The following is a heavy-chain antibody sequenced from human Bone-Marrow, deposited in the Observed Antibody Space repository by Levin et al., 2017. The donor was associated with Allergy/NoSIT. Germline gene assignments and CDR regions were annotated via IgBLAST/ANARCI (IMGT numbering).Heavy chain of an antibody. Sequence: SETLSLTCTVSGGSISSGPYYWNWIRQRPGKGLEWIGHISYTGGTYYNPSLKSRVSISVDTSKKQFSLRLSSVTAADTAVYYCARGGDDYGDYVTYWGQGALVTVSS. CDR2: ISYTGGT. J-gene: IGHJ4*02. V-gene: IGHV4-31*03. CDR3: ARGGDDYGDYVTY. D-gene: IGHD4-17*01. CDR1: GGSISSGPYY.